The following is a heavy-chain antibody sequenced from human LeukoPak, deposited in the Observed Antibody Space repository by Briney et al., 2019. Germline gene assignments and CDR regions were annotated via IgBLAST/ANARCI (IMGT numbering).Heavy chain of an antibody. J-gene: IGHJ4*02. CDR2: IWYDGSNK. CDR3: ARAPRTANHVDY. Sequence: GGSLRLSCAASGFTFSSYGMHWVRQAPGKGLEWVAVIWYDGSNKYYADSVKGRFTISRDNSKNTLYLQMNSLRAEDTAVYYCARAPRTANHVDYWGQGTLVTVSS. V-gene: IGHV3-30*19. D-gene: IGHD1-14*01. CDR1: GFTFSSYG.